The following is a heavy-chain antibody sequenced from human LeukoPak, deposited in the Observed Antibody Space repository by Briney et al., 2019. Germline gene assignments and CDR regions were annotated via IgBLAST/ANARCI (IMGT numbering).Heavy chain of an antibody. Sequence: PSETLSLTCTVSGGSISSSSYYWGWIRQPPGKGLEWIGSIYYSGSTYYNPSLKSRVTISVDTSKNQFSLKLSSVTAADTAVYYCARGSSWYPGIYFDYWGQGTLVTVSS. CDR2: IYYSGST. CDR3: ARGSSWYPGIYFDY. D-gene: IGHD6-13*01. J-gene: IGHJ4*02. CDR1: GGSISSSSYY. V-gene: IGHV4-39*07.